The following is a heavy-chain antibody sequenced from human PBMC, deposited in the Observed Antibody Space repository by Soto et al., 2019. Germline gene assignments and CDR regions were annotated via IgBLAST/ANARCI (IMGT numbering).Heavy chain of an antibody. CDR1: GFTFSSYG. D-gene: IGHD6-13*01. CDR2: ISGSGGTT. CDR3: AKGGSAAALDYFDH. J-gene: IGHJ4*02. V-gene: IGHV3-23*01. Sequence: EVPLLESGGGLVQPGGSLRLSCAASGFTFSSYGMSWVRQAPGKGLEWVSGISGSGGTTYYADSVKGRFTISRDNSKNTLYLQMNSLRSEDTAVYYCAKGGSAAALDYFDHWGQGTLVTVSS.